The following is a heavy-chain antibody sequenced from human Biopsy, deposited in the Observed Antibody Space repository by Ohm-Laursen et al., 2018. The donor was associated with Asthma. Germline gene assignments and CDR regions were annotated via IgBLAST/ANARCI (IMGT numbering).Heavy chain of an antibody. CDR2: IYSGGTS. CDR1: GFAVSRDY. CDR3: ARGDSSNWSHYYFDY. Sequence: LRLSCAASGFAVSRDYMFWVRQAPGKGLEWVSVIYSGGTSHTADSVRGRFTISRDYSKNTLYLQMHSPRAEDTAVYYCARGDSSNWSHYYFDYWGQGTLVTVSS. V-gene: IGHV3-53*01. D-gene: IGHD3-22*01. J-gene: IGHJ4*02.